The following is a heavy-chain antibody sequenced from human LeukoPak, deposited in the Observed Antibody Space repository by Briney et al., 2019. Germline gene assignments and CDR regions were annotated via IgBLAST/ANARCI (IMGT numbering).Heavy chain of an antibody. CDR1: GFTFSSYW. CDR3: ARDGRYYYDSSGNFDY. CDR2: IKQDGSEK. J-gene: IGHJ4*02. D-gene: IGHD3-22*01. V-gene: IGHV3-7*01. Sequence: GGSLRLSCAASGFTFSSYWMSWVRQAPGKGLEWVANIKQDGSEKYYVDSVKGRFTISRDNAKNSLYLQMNSLRAEDTAVYYCARDGRYYYDSSGNFDYWGQRTLVTVSS.